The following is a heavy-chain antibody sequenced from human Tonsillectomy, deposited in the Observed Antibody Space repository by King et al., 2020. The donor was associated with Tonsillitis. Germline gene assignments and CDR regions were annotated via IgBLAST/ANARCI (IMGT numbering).Heavy chain of an antibody. D-gene: IGHD2-2*01. CDR3: ARGPSGAYCSSTSCYSRGDAFDI. Sequence: LQLQESGSGLVKPSQTLSLTCAVSGGSISSGGYSWSWIRQPPGKGLEWIGYIYHSGSTYYNPSLKSRVTISVDRPKNQFSLKLSSVTAADTAVYYCARGPSGAYCSSTSCYSRGDAFDIWGQGTMVTVSS. J-gene: IGHJ3*02. CDR1: GGSISSGGYS. CDR2: IYHSGST. V-gene: IGHV4-30-2*01.